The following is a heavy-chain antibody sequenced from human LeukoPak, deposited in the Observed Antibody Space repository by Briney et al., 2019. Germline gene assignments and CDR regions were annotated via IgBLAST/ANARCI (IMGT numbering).Heavy chain of an antibody. CDR3: ASWYYYDSSGYYSGSAEYFQH. CDR2: IIPIFGTA. J-gene: IGHJ1*01. V-gene: IGHV1-69*13. D-gene: IGHD3-22*01. Sequence: ASVKVSCKASGGTFSSYAISWVRQAPGQGLEWMGGIIPIFGTANYAQKFPGRVTITADESTSTAYMELSSLRSEDTAVYYCASWYYYDSSGYYSGSAEYFQHWGQGTLVTVSS. CDR1: GGTFSSYA.